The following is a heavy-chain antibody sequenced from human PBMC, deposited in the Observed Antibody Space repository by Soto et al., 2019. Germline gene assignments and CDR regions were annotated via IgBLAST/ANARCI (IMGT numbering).Heavy chain of an antibody. CDR2: ISGSGGGST. J-gene: IGHJ4*02. D-gene: IGHD3-10*01. Sequence: WSLRLSFVASGFTFSSYAMSWVRQALGKGLEWVSTISGSGGGSTYYADSLKFRFTISRDNSKNTRYLQMNSLRAEDTAVYYCAKVTYYYYASVYYHFAYWGQGTQVTGSS. CDR3: AKVTYYYYASVYYHFAY. V-gene: IGHV3-23*01. CDR1: GFTFSSYA.